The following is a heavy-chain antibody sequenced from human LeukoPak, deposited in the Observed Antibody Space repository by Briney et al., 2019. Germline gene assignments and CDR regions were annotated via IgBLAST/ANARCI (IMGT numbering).Heavy chain of an antibody. CDR2: ISYDGSYK. D-gene: IGHD3-22*01. J-gene: IGHJ6*02. CDR3: ARDRGYFDNSAYYSTPHYYYGMDV. V-gene: IGHV3-30*03. CDR1: GFTFSGYG. Sequence: GGSLRLSCAASGFTFSGYGIYWVRQAPGKGLEWVAVISYDGSYKFYTESVKGRFTISRDSSKNTLYLQLDSLRAEHTAVYYCARDRGYFDNSAYYSTPHYYYGMDVWGQGTTVTVSS.